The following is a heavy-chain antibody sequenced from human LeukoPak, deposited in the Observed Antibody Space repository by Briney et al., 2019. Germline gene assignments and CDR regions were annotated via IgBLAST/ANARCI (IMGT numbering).Heavy chain of an antibody. J-gene: IGHJ4*02. CDR1: GYTFTGYY. V-gene: IGHV1-2*04. CDR3: ARGGRTDGSGGYYIADY. Sequence: GASVKVSCKASGYTFTGYYMHWVRQAPGQGLEWMGWINPNSGGTNYAQKFQGWVTMTRDTSISTAYMELSRLRSDDTAVYYCARGGRTDGSGGYYIADYWGQGTLVTVSS. CDR2: INPNSGGT. D-gene: IGHD3-10*01.